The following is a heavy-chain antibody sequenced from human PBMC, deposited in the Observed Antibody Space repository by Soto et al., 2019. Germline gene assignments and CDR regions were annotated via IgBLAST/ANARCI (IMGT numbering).Heavy chain of an antibody. CDR1: GYTFTGHY. V-gene: IGHV1-2*02. Sequence: QVQLVQSGAEVKESGASVKVSCKTSGYTFTGHYIHWVRQAPGQSPEWVAEIGPKNGDTRYAQKFQGKVTMTKDTSITTVYMELTNLSPDDTAVYYCGRGRSGEIVVFYWGQGTLVTVHS. D-gene: IGHD5-12*01. CDR3: GRGRSGEIVVFY. CDR2: IGPKNGDT. J-gene: IGHJ4*02.